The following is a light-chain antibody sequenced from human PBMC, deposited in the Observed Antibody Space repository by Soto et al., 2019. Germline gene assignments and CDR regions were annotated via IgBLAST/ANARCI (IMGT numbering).Light chain of an antibody. J-gene: IGLJ1*01. Sequence: QSVLTQPPSASGPPGRSVAISSPGTASAIGGYNFVSWYQQHPGKAPKLMIYEVNKRPSGVPDRFSGSKSGNTASLTVSGLQAEDEADYYCSSHGGTSPYVFGTGTKLTVL. CDR1: ASAIGGYNF. V-gene: IGLV2-8*01. CDR3: SSHGGTSPYV. CDR2: EVN.